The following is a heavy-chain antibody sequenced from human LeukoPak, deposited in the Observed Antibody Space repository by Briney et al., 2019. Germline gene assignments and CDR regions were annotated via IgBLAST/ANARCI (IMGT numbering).Heavy chain of an antibody. CDR1: GYSISSGYY. CDR2: IYHSGST. V-gene: IGHV4-38-2*02. D-gene: IGHD3-22*01. Sequence: SETLSLTCTVSGYSISSGYYWGWIRQPPGKGLEWIGSIYHSGSTYYNPSLKSRVTISVDTSKNQFSLKLSSVTAADTAVYYCARAAGDSSGGCFDYWGQGTLVTVSS. CDR3: ARAAGDSSGGCFDY. J-gene: IGHJ4*02.